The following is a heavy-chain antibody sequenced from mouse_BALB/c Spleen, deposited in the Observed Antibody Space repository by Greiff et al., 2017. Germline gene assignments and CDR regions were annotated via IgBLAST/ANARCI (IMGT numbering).Heavy chain of an antibody. CDR1: GFTFSSYA. D-gene: IGHD1-1*01. CDR2: ISSGGST. J-gene: IGHJ3*01. Sequence: DVHLVESGGGLVKPGGSLKLSCAASGFTFSSYAMSWVRQTPEKRLEWVASISSGGSTYYPDSVKGRFTISRDNARNILYLQMSSLRSEDTAMYYCARLLRPLAYWGQGTLVTVSA. CDR3: ARLLRPLAY. V-gene: IGHV5-6-5*01.